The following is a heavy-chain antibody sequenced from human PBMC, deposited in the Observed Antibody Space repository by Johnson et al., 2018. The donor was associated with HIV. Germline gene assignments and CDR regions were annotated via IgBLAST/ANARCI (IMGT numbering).Heavy chain of an antibody. D-gene: IGHD3-22*01. CDR2: ISYDGSNK. Sequence: QVQLVESGGGVAQPGRSLRLSCAASGFRFSRYGMHWVRQAPGKGLEWVAVISYDGSNKYYADSVKGRFTISRDNSKNTLYLQMNSLRAEDTAVYYCASERNMIVVDDDAFDIWGQGTMVAVSS. CDR3: ASERNMIVVDDDAFDI. CDR1: GFRFSRYG. V-gene: IGHV3-30*03. J-gene: IGHJ3*02.